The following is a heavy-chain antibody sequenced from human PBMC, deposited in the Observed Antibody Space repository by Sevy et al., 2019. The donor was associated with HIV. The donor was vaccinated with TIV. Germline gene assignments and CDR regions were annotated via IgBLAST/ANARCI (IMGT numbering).Heavy chain of an antibody. V-gene: IGHV3-66*01. Sequence: GGSLRLSCAASGFSVNSNYMTWVRQAPGKGLDWVSIIYSDGSTKYADALKGRFTISRDNSKNMMYLQMNSLGVEDTAVYYCARGGTIFGLVRHYFDYWGQGTLVTVSS. D-gene: IGHD3-3*01. CDR1: GFSVNSNY. CDR2: IYSDGST. J-gene: IGHJ4*02. CDR3: ARGGTIFGLVRHYFDY.